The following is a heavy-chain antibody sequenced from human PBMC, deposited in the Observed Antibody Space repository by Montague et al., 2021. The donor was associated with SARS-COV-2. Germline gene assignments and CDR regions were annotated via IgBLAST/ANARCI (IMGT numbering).Heavy chain of an antibody. D-gene: IGHD6-19*01. CDR3: ARGSGWRGGAFDI. J-gene: IGHJ3*02. CDR2: IYNSGST. CDR1: GGSISSYY. Sequence: SETLSLTCTVSGGSISSYYWSWIRQPPGKGLEWIGYIYNSGSTNYNPSLKSRVTISVDTSKNQFSLKLSSVTAADTAVYCCARGSGWRGGAFDIWGQGTMVTVSS. V-gene: IGHV4-59*01.